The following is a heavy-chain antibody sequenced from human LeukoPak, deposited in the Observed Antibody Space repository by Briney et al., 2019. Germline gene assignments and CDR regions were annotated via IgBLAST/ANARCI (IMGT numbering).Heavy chain of an antibody. CDR1: GGSFSGYY. D-gene: IGHD3-10*01. CDR2: INHSGST. V-gene: IGHV4-34*01. Sequence: PSETLSLTCAVYGGSFSGYYWSWIRQPPGKGLEWIGEINHSGSTNYNPSLKSRVAISVDTSKNQFSLKLSSVTAADTAVYYCASGLRSRVAFDPWGQGTLVTVSS. CDR3: ASGLRSRVAFDP. J-gene: IGHJ5*02.